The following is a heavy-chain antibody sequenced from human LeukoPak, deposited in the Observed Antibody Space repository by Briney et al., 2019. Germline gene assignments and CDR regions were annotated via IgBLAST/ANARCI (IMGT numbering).Heavy chain of an antibody. CDR2: IYPGDYDT. Sequence: GESLKISCKSSGYSFTSYWNGWVRQMPGEGVEWVGIIYPGDYDTRYSPSFQGQVTISADKSISTAYLQWNSLKASDTAMYYCARHRSSKYYYDSSGYYPLLDYWGQGTLVTVSS. D-gene: IGHD3-22*01. CDR3: ARHRSSKYYYDSSGYYPLLDY. V-gene: IGHV5-51*01. CDR1: GYSFTSYW. J-gene: IGHJ4*02.